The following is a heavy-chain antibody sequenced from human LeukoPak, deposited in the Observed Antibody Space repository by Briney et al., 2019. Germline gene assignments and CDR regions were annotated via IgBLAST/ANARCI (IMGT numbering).Heavy chain of an antibody. V-gene: IGHV3-9*01. CDR2: ISWNSGSI. CDR3: AKVYCGGDCSDGYDF. D-gene: IGHD2-21*02. CDR1: GFTFDNYA. Sequence: GGSLRLSCAAAGFTFDNYAMDWVRQGPGKGLEWVSCISWNSGSIGYADSVKGRFTISRDNAKNSLYLQMNSLRPEDSALYYCAKVYCGGDCSDGYDFWGQGTMVTVSS. J-gene: IGHJ3*01.